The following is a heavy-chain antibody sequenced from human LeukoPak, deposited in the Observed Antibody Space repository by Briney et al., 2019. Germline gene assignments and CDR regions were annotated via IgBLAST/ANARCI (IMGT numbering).Heavy chain of an antibody. V-gene: IGHV3-23*01. CDR1: GFTFSIYT. J-gene: IGHJ4*02. CDR2: ISDSGGST. D-gene: IGHD1-1*01. CDR3: ANLDSALVGY. Sequence: PGGSLRLSCAASGFTFSIYTMTWVRQAPGKGLEWVSAISDSGGSTYYADSVKGRFTISRDNSKNTLYLQMNSLRAEDAAVYYCANLDSALVGYWGQGTLVTVSS.